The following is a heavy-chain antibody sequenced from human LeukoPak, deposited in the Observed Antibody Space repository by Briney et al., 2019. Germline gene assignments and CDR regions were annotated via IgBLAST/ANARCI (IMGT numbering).Heavy chain of an antibody. CDR2: IYTSGST. J-gene: IGHJ3*02. V-gene: IGHV4-4*07. CDR1: GGSISSYY. CDR3: AREGIVGAKDAFDI. Sequence: PSETLSLTCTVSGGSISSYYWSWIRQPAGKGLEWIGRIYTSGSTNYNPSLKSRVTMSVDTSKNQFSLKLSSVTAADTAVYYCAREGIVGAKDAFDIWAKGQWSPSLQ. D-gene: IGHD1-26*01.